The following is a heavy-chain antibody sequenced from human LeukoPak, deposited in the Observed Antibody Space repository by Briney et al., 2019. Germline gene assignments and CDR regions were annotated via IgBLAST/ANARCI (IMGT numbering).Heavy chain of an antibody. CDR1: GYTFTSYD. J-gene: IGHJ6*03. CDR2: MNPNSGNT. Sequence: ASVKVSCKASGYTFTSYDINWVRQAPGQGLEWMGWMNPNSGNTDYVEKFQGRVTMTRDTSISTAYMELSSLRSEDTAVYYCARGFRYQLRLQFFYYMDVWGEGTTVTISS. D-gene: IGHD2-2*01. CDR3: ARGFRYQLRLQFFYYMDV. V-gene: IGHV1-8*01.